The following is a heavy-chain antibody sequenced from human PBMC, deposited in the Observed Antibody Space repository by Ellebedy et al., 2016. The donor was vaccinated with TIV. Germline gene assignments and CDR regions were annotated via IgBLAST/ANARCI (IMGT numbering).Heavy chain of an antibody. D-gene: IGHD3-16*01. CDR1: GGTFSSYA. Sequence: ASVKVSCKASGGTFSSYAISWVRQAPGQGLEWMGGIIPIFGTANYAQKFQGRVTMTTDASTSIAYMELRSLRSDDTAVYYCVRDSRNDWGNFDLWGRGTLVTVSS. CDR2: IIPIFGTA. V-gene: IGHV1-69*05. CDR3: VRDSRNDWGNFDL. J-gene: IGHJ2*01.